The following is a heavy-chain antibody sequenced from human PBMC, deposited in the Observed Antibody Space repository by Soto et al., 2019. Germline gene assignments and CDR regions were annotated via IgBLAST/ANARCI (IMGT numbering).Heavy chain of an antibody. CDR1: GFPFSNYA. Sequence: EVQLLESGGGLVQPGGSLRLSCSASGFPFSNYAMSWVRQAPGKGLEWVSAISRSGGSPYYADSVRGRFTVSRDNSKHTLYLQMNSLRAEDTAVYYCARRLYGDYDYWGQGTLVTVSS. V-gene: IGHV3-23*01. CDR3: ARRLYGDYDY. J-gene: IGHJ4*02. D-gene: IGHD4-17*01. CDR2: ISRSGGSP.